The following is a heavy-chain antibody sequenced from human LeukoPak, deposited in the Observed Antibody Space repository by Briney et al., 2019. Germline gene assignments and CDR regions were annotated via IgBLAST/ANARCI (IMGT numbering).Heavy chain of an antibody. CDR3: ATHGFGELYIFDY. D-gene: IGHD3-10*01. Sequence: SETLSLTCTVSGGSISSGGYYWSWIRQHPGKGLEWIGYIYYSGSTYYNPSLKSRVTISVDTSKNQFSLKLSSVTAADTAVYYCATHGFGELYIFDYWGQGTLVTVSS. V-gene: IGHV4-31*03. CDR2: IYYSGST. J-gene: IGHJ4*02. CDR1: GGSISSGGYY.